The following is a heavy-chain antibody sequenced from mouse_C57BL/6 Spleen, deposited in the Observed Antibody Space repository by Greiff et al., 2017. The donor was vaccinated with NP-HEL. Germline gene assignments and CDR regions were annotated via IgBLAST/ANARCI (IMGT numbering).Heavy chain of an antibody. CDR1: GYTFTSYW. V-gene: IGHV1-64*01. D-gene: IGHD2-1*01. CDR3: ARSAYGNYFDY. J-gene: IGHJ2*01. Sequence: QVQLKQPGAELVKPGASVKLSCKASGYTFTSYWMHWVKQRPGQGLEWIGMIHPNSGSTNYNEKFKSKATLTVDKSSSTAYMQLSSLTSEDSAVYYCARSAYGNYFDYWGQGTTLTVSS. CDR2: IHPNSGST.